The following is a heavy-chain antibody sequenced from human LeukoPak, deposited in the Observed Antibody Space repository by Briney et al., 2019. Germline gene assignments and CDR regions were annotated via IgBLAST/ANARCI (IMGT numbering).Heavy chain of an antibody. Sequence: ASVKVSCKASGYAFTSYGISWVRQAPGQGLEWMGRINPNSGGTNYAQKFQGRVTMTRDTSISTAYMELGRLRSDDTAVYYCARDFWSGRTNDAFDIWGQGTMVTVSS. J-gene: IGHJ3*02. CDR2: INPNSGGT. CDR1: GYAFTSYG. V-gene: IGHV1-2*06. D-gene: IGHD3-3*01. CDR3: ARDFWSGRTNDAFDI.